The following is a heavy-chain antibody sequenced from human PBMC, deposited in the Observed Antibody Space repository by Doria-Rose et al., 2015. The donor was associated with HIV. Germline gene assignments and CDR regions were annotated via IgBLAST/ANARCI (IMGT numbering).Heavy chain of an antibody. J-gene: IGHJ4*02. Sequence: SGPVLVKPTETLTLTCTVSGVSLSSPGMGVSWIRQPPGKALEWLADIFAHHERAYKPSLKSRLTISRGTSKSQVGLTMTDMDPVDTATYYCARIKSSRWYHKYYFDFWGQGTLVIVSA. D-gene: IGHD6-13*01. CDR3: ARIKSSRWYHKYYFDF. V-gene: IGHV2-26*01. CDR1: GVSLSSPGMG. CDR2: IFAHHER.